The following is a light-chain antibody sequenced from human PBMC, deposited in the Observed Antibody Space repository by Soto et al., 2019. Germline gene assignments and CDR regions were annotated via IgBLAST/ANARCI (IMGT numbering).Light chain of an antibody. CDR3: QQYNNWPPIT. Sequence: ETVMTQSPATLSVSPGERATLSCRASQNVRSNLAWYQQKLGQAPRLLIYGASTRATGIPARFSGSGSRTEFTLTISSLQSEDFAVYYCQQYNNWPPITFGQGTKLEI. CDR1: QNVRSN. CDR2: GAS. J-gene: IGKJ1*01. V-gene: IGKV3-15*01.